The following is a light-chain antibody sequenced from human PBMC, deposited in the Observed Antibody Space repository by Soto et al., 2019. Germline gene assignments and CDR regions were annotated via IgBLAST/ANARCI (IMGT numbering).Light chain of an antibody. V-gene: IGKV3-20*01. CDR3: QQYMSSVT. J-gene: IGKJ1*01. CDR1: QSVDNTF. CDR2: GVS. Sequence: EIVLTQSPGSLSLSPGERATLSCRASQSVDNTFVAWYQKKPGQAPRLLMYGVSKRATGIPDRFSGSGSGTDFTLTISRLEPDDFAVYYCQQYMSSVTFGQGTRVEIK.